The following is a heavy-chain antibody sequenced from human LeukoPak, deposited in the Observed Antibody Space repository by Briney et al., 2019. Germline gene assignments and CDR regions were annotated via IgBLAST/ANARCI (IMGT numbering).Heavy chain of an antibody. J-gene: IGHJ4*02. CDR1: GITLSNYG. V-gene: IGHV3-23*01. Sequence: PGGSLRHSCAVSGITLSNYGMSWVRQAPGKGLEWVAGISDSGGRTNYADSVKGRFTISRDNSKNTLYLQMNSLRAEDTTVYFCAKRGVVIRVILVGFHKEAYYFDSWGQGALVTVSS. CDR3: AKRGVVIRVILVGFHKEAYYFDS. D-gene: IGHD3-22*01. CDR2: ISDSGGRT.